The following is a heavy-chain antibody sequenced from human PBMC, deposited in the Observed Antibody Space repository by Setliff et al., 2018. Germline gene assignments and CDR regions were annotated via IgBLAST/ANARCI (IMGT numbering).Heavy chain of an antibody. CDR3: ARDGLRYFDWLGAY. Sequence: GGSLRLSCAASGFTFSSYSMNWVRQAPGKGLEWVSYISSSSSTIYYADSVKGRFTISRDNSKSTLYLQMGSLSPEDTAVYYCARDGLRYFDWLGAYWGQGTLVTVSS. CDR2: ISSSSSTI. D-gene: IGHD3-9*01. J-gene: IGHJ4*02. V-gene: IGHV3-48*01. CDR1: GFTFSSYS.